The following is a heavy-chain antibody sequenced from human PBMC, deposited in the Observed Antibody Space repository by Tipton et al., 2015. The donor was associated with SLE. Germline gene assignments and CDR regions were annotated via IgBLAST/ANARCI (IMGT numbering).Heavy chain of an antibody. Sequence: TLSLTCTVSGGSISSSSYYWGWIRQPPGKGLEWVANIKQDGSEKYYVDSVKGRFTISRDNAKNSLYLQMNSLRAEDTALYYCAKDQEAVSDYLWGAKDYWGQGTLVTVSS. D-gene: IGHD3-16*01. CDR3: AKDQEAVSDYLWGAKDY. CDR1: GGSISSSSYY. V-gene: IGHV3-7*01. J-gene: IGHJ4*02. CDR2: IKQDGSEK.